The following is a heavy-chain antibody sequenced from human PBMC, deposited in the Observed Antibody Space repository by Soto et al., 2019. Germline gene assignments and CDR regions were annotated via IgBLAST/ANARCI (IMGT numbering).Heavy chain of an antibody. CDR3: ARVSANYYDSSGYYSATYYFDY. Sequence: SVKVSCKASGGTFSSYAISWVRQAPGQGLEWMGGIIPIFGTANYAQKFQGRVTITADKSTSTAYMELSSLRSEDTAVYYCARVSANYYDSSGYYSATYYFDYWGQGTPVTVSS. CDR1: GGTFSSYA. V-gene: IGHV1-69*06. D-gene: IGHD3-22*01. J-gene: IGHJ4*02. CDR2: IIPIFGTA.